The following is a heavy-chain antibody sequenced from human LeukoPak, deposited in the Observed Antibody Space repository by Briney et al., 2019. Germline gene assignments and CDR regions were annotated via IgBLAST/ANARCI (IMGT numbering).Heavy chain of an antibody. CDR1: GGSISTTNW. V-gene: IGHV4-4*02. CDR2: IYHTGST. Sequence: PSGTLSLTCAVSGGSISTTNWWNWVRQPPGKGLEWIGEIYHTGSTNYNPSLKSRVTISVDTSRNQFSLKLSSVTAADTAVYYCASLAVAGLSEGYWGQGTLVIVSS. J-gene: IGHJ4*02. CDR3: ASLAVAGLSEGY. D-gene: IGHD6-19*01.